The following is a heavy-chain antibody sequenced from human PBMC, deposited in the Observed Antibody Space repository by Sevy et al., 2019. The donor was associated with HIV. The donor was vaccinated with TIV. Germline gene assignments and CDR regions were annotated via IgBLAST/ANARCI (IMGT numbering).Heavy chain of an antibody. CDR1: GGSITSLY. CDR2: IYYNGHI. D-gene: IGHD3-10*01. V-gene: IGHV4-59*08. CDR3: AGGDAWGRGYS. J-gene: IGHJ4*02. Sequence: SETLSLTCTVSGGSITSLYWNWIRQPPGKGLEWIANIYYNGHINYNPSLKSRVTLSLYTSKNQFSLRQSSVTAADTAMYYCAGGDAWGRGYSWGQGTLVTVSS.